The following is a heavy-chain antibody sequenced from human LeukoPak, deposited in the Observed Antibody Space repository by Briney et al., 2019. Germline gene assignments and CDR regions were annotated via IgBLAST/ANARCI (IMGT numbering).Heavy chain of an antibody. CDR2: IWYDGTNK. CDR1: GLSFSSYG. CDR3: ARGGRTRIAAAGLDY. Sequence: GGSLRLSCAASGLSFSSYGMHWVRQAPGKGLEWVAVIWYDGTNKYYADSVKGRVTISRDNSKNTVYLQMNILRVEDTAVYYCARGGRTRIAAAGLDYWGQGTLVIVSS. V-gene: IGHV3-33*01. D-gene: IGHD6-13*01. J-gene: IGHJ4*02.